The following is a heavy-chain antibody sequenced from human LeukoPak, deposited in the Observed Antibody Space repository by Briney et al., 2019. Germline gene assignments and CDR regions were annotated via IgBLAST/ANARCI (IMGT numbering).Heavy chain of an antibody. CDR1: GGSINSHY. D-gene: IGHD3-10*01. CDR2: IFNTGNT. J-gene: IGHJ4*02. V-gene: IGHV4-59*11. CDR3: ASRPADTTWYGVFDY. Sequence: SQTLSLTCSVSGGSINSHYWSWIRQPPGKRLEGIGYIFNTGNTNYNPSLASRVTMSVDTSRAQFFLRLSPVTAADTAIYYCASRPADTTWYGVFDYWSQGTLVTVSS.